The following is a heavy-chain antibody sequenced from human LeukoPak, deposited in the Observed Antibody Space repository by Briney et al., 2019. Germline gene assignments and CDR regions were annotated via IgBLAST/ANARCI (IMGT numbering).Heavy chain of an antibody. J-gene: IGHJ6*03. CDR3: ARVQSYYDSSGYTRTMDV. Sequence: GGSLRLSRAASGFTVSSNYMSWVRQAPGKGLEWVSVIYSGGSTYYADSVKGRFTISRDNSKNTLYLQMNSLRAEDTAVYYCARVQSYYDSSGYTRTMDVWGKGTTVTVSS. D-gene: IGHD3-22*01. CDR2: IYSGGST. V-gene: IGHV3-53*01. CDR1: GFTVSSNY.